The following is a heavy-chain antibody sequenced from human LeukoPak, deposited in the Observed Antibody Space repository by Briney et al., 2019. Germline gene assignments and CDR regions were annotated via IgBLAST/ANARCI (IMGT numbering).Heavy chain of an antibody. CDR2: IIPIFGTA. J-gene: IGHJ6*03. CDR1: GGTFSSYA. Sequence: SVKVSCKASGGTFSSYAISWVRQAPGQGLEWMGGIIPIFGTANYAQKLQGRVTITADESTSTAYIELSSLRSEDTAVYYCAMYGDYVMGYYYYYMDVWGKGTTVTVSS. D-gene: IGHD4-17*01. CDR3: AMYGDYVMGYYYYYMDV. V-gene: IGHV1-69*13.